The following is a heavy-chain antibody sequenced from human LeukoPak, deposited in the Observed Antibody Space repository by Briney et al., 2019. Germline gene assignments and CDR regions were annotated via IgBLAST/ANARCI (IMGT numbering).Heavy chain of an antibody. D-gene: IGHD3-22*01. CDR2: IYYSGST. J-gene: IGHJ5*02. Sequence: PSETLSLTCTVSGGSISSGGYYWSWLRQHPGKGLEWIGYIYYSGSTYYNPSLKSRVTISVDTSKNQFSLKLSSVTAADTAVYYCARGERAMIVVAPNWFDPWGQGTLVTVSS. V-gene: IGHV4-31*03. CDR1: GGSISSGGYY. CDR3: ARGERAMIVVAPNWFDP.